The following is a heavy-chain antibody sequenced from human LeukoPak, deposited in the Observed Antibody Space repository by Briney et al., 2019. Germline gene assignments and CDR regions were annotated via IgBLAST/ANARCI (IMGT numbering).Heavy chain of an antibody. CDR3: AELGITMIGGV. CDR2: ISSSGSTI. D-gene: IGHD3-10*02. V-gene: IGHV3-48*04. J-gene: IGHJ6*04. Sequence: GGSLRLSCAASGFTFSDYIMNWVRQAPGKGLEWVSYISSSGSTIYYADSVKGRFTISRDNAKNSLYLQMNSLRAEDTAVYYCAELGITMIGGVWGKGTTVTISS. CDR1: GFTFSDYI.